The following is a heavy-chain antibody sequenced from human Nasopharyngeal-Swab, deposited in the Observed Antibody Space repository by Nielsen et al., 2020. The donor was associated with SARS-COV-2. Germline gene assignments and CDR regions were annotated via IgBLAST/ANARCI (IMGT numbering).Heavy chain of an antibody. D-gene: IGHD3-22*01. CDR3: TRAYYYDSSGYYLFRYFDY. CDR2: IRSKAYGGTT. CDR1: GFTFGDYA. V-gene: IGHV3-49*03. J-gene: IGHJ4*02. Sequence: GESLKISCTASGFTFGDYAMSWFRQAPGKGLEWVGFIRSKAYGGTTEYAASVKGRFTISRDDSKSIAYLQMNSPKTEDTAVYYCTRAYYYDSSGYYLFRYFDYWGQGTLVTVSS.